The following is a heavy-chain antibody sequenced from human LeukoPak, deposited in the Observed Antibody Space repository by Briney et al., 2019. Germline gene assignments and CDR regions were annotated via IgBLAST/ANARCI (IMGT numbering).Heavy chain of an antibody. CDR1: GYTFTSYG. D-gene: IGHD3-22*01. J-gene: IGHJ4*02. Sequence: GASVKVSCKSSGYTFTSYGISWVRQAPGQGLEWMGWISAYNGNTNYAQKLQGRVTMTTDTSTSTAYMELRSLRSDDTDVYYCARTFLERITMIVVVSLPDYWGQGTLVTVSS. CDR3: ARTFLERITMIVVVSLPDY. CDR2: ISAYNGNT. V-gene: IGHV1-18*01.